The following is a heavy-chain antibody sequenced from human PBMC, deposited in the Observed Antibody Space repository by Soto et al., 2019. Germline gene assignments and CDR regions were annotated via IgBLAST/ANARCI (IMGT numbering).Heavy chain of an antibody. V-gene: IGHV3-15*07. CDR3: TTQVRTGTFWDYYGMDV. J-gene: IGHJ6*02. D-gene: IGHD1-7*01. CDR2: IKSKTDGGTT. Sequence: GGSLRLSCAASGFTFSNAWMNWVRQAPGKGLEWVGRIKSKTDGGTTDYAAPVKGRFTISRGDSKNTLYLQMNSLKTEDTAVYYCTTQVRTGTFWDYYGMDVWGQGTTVTVSS. CDR1: GFTFSNAW.